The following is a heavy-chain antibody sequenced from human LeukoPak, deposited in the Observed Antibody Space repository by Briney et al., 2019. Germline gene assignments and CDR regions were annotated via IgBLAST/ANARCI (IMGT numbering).Heavy chain of an antibody. CDR3: AGGPHFDD. J-gene: IGHJ4*02. Sequence: SETLSLTCTVSGGSISSYYWSWIRQPPGKGLGWIGYIYSSGSTNYNPSLESRVTISVDTSKNQFSLKLSSVTAADTAVYYCAGGPHFDDWGRGTLVTVSS. CDR1: GGSISSYY. V-gene: IGHV4-59*01. CDR2: IYSSGST.